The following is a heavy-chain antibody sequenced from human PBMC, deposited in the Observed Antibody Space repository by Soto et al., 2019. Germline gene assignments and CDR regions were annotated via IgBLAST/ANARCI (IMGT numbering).Heavy chain of an antibody. J-gene: IGHJ6*01. CDR1: GFTFSSYG. CDR3: AKEVWSGPMDV. CDR2: ISYDGSNT. Sequence: QVQLVESGGGVVQPGRSLRLSCAASGFTFSSYGMHWVRQAPGKGLEWVAVISYDGSNTNYADSVKGRFTISRDNSKNTQYLQMNSLRAEDTAVYYCAKEVWSGPMDVWGQVTTVTVS. D-gene: IGHD3-3*01. V-gene: IGHV3-30*18.